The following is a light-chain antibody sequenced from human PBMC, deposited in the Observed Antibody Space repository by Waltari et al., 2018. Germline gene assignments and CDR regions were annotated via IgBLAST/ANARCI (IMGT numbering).Light chain of an antibody. CDR2: TND. CDR1: TSHSDVNT. V-gene: IGLV1-44*01. CDR3: ATWDDRLNGWV. Sequence: QSVLTQPPSASGTPGQRVTSSCSGSTSHSDVNTVNWYQHLPGSAPKLLTYTNDQRPSGVPDRFSGAKSGTSASLAISGLQSDDEGHYYCATWDDRLNGWVFGGGTKLTVL. J-gene: IGLJ3*02.